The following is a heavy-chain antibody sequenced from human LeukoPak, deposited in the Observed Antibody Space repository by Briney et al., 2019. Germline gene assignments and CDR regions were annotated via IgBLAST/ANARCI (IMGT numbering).Heavy chain of an antibody. CDR3: ARDQEGFDY. V-gene: IGHV1-46*01. J-gene: IGHJ4*02. CDR2: IYPRDGST. CDR1: GYTFTSNY. Sequence: ASVKVSCKTSGYTFTSNYIHWVRQAPGQGLEWMGMIYPRDGSTSYAQKFQGRVTVTRDTSTSTVHMELSGLRSEDTAVYYCARDQEGFDYWGQGTLVTVSS.